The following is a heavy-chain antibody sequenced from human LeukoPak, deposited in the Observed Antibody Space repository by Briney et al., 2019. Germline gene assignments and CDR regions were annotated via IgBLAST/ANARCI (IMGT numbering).Heavy chain of an antibody. CDR3: ARDQEGFDY. V-gene: IGHV1-46*01. J-gene: IGHJ4*02. CDR2: IYPRDGST. CDR1: GYTFTSNY. Sequence: ASVKVSCKTSGYTFTSNYIHWVRQAPGQGLEWMGMIYPRDGSTSYAQKFQGRVTVTRDTSTSTVHMELSGLRSEDTAVYYCARDQEGFDYWGQGTLVTVSS.